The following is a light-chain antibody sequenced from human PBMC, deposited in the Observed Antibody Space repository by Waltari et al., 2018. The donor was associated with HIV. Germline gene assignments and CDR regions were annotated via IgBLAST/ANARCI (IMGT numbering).Light chain of an antibody. CDR3: QQSYDNPKR. Sequence: DIQMTQSPSSLSASVGDKVTITCRASEDIATYLNWYQQRSGEAPKLLNYSASSLESGAPTRFSGSGSATEFTLTVSGLQPEDSATYYCQQSYDNPKRFGQGTKLEIK. CDR1: EDIATY. V-gene: IGKV1-39*01. CDR2: SAS. J-gene: IGKJ2*01.